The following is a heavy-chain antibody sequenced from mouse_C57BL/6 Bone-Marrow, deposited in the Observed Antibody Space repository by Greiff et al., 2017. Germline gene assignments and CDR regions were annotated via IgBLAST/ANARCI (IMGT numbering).Heavy chain of an antibody. D-gene: IGHD2-10*02. CDR3: ARGYGHYPGAMDY. V-gene: IGHV3-6*01. CDR1: GYSITSGYY. J-gene: IGHJ4*01. CDR2: ISYDGSN. Sequence: EVQVVESGPGLVKPSQSLSLTCSVTGYSITSGYYWNWIRQFPGNKLEWMGYISYDGSNNYNPSLKNRISITRDTSKNQFFLKLNSVTTEDTATYYCARGYGHYPGAMDYWGQGTSVTVSS.